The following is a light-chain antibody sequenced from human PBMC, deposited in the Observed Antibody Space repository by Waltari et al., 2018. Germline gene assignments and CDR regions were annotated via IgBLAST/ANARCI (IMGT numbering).Light chain of an antibody. CDR2: AVS. Sequence: QSALTQPASVSGSPGQSITIPCPGTSSDVGNYKRVYWYQQHPVKAPELMIYAVSKRPAGLSDRFSGAQSGGMAALTICGLHPEDEAEYFCSSYAGSIKGVVGGGTKVTVL. CDR1: SSDVGNYKR. J-gene: IGLJ2*01. V-gene: IGLV2-23*02. CDR3: SSYAGSIKGV.